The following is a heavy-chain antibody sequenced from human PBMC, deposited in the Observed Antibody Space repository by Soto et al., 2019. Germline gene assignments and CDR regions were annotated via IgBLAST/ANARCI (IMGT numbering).Heavy chain of an antibody. CDR1: GFTFSSYG. D-gene: IGHD3-22*01. CDR2: IWYDGSNK. J-gene: IGHJ4*02. Sequence: PGGSLRLSCAASGFTFSSYGMHWVRQAPGKGLEWVAVIWYDGSNKYYADSVKGRFTISRDNSKNTLYLQMNSLRAEDTAVYYCARDRYYYDSSGPGVDYWGQGTLVTVSS. V-gene: IGHV3-33*01. CDR3: ARDRYYYDSSGPGVDY.